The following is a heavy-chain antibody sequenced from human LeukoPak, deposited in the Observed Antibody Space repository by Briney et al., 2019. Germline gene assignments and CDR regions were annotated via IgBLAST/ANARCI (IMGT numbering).Heavy chain of an antibody. D-gene: IGHD6-13*01. V-gene: IGHV4-39*07. CDR3: ARDGHGAAEIDY. Sequence: PSETLSLTCTVSGGSISSSSYYWGWIRQPPGKGLEWIGSIYYSGSSYYNPSLKSRVTISVDTSKNQFSLKLSSVTAADTAVYYCARDGHGAAEIDYWGQGTLVTVSS. CDR1: GGSISSSSYY. J-gene: IGHJ4*02. CDR2: IYYSGSS.